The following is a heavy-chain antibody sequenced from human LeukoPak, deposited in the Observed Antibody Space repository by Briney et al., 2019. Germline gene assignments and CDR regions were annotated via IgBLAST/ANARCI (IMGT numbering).Heavy chain of an antibody. CDR2: ISSSSSTI. J-gene: IGHJ6*02. D-gene: IGHD6-13*01. V-gene: IGHV3-48*01. CDR3: ARDPERMYSSKYGMDV. Sequence: GGSLRLSCAASGFTFSSYSMTWVRQAPGKGLEWVSYISSSSSTIYYADSVKGRFTISRDNAKNSLYLQMNSLRAEDTAVYYCARDPERMYSSKYGMDVWGQGTTVTVSS. CDR1: GFTFSSYS.